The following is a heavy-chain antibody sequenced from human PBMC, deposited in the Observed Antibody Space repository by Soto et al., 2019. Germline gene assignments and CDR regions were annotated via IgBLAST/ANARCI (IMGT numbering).Heavy chain of an antibody. J-gene: IGHJ5*02. CDR2: ASPDGSST. CDR3: ASHGSGDYFWFDP. Sequence: GSLRLSCAASGFTFSNFWVHWVRQAPGKGLVWVSRASPDGSSTSYADSVKGRFTISRDNAKNMLYMEMNSLRAEDTAVYYCASHGSGDYFWFDPWGQGTLVTVSS. D-gene: IGHD4-17*01. V-gene: IGHV3-74*01. CDR1: GFTFSNFW.